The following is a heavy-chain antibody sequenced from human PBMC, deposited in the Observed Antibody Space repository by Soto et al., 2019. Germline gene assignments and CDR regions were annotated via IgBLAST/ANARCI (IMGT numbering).Heavy chain of an antibody. CDR1: GYSFTSYW. J-gene: IGHJ6*02. D-gene: IGHD6-13*01. V-gene: IGHV5-51*01. CDR3: ARIIAAAGFYYYYGMDV. Sequence: GESLKISCKGSGYSFTSYWIGWVRQMPGKGLEWMGIIYPGDSDTRYSPSFQGQVTISADKSFSTAYLQWSSLKASDTAMYYCARIIAAAGFYYYYGMDVWGQGTTVTVSS. CDR2: IYPGDSDT.